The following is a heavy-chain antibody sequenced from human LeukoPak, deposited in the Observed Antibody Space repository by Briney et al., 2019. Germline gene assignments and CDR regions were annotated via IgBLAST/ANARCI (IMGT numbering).Heavy chain of an antibody. CDR1: GFTFRDSA. J-gene: IGHJ4*02. Sequence: PGRSLRLSCAASGFTFRDSAMHWVRQVPGKGLEWVSSISWNSDNIDYVDSVKGRFTISRDNAKNSLYLQMNSLRPEDTAFYYCAKEGSVCTNGICRYFDFWGQGALVTVSS. D-gene: IGHD2-8*01. V-gene: IGHV3-9*01. CDR3: AKEGSVCTNGICRYFDF. CDR2: ISWNSDNI.